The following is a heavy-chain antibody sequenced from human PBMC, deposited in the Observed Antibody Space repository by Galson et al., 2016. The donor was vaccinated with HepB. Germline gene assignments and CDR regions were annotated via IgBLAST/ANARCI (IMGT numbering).Heavy chain of an antibody. CDR2: VWYDGSKK. CDR1: GFIFGSFG. CDR3: ARVRFCSSTTCYDAFYV. Sequence: SLRLSCAASGFIFGSFGMHWVRQAPGKGLEWVAVVWYDGSKKYYADSVKGRFTISRDNFKNTLYLQMDSLRAEDSAVYYCARVRFCSSTTCYDAFYVWGLGTMVSVSS. V-gene: IGHV3-33*01. D-gene: IGHD2-2*01. J-gene: IGHJ3*01.